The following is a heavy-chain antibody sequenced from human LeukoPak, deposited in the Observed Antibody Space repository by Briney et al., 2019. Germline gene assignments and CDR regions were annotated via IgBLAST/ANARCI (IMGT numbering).Heavy chain of an antibody. CDR1: GGTFSSYA. V-gene: IGHV1-69*13. CDR2: IIPIFGTA. J-gene: IGHJ4*02. D-gene: IGHD5-24*01. Sequence: ASVKVSCKASGGTFSSYAISWVRQAPGQGLEWMGGIIPIFGTANYAQKFQGRVTITADESTSTAYMELSSLRSEDTAVYYCARALEMATPNFDYWGQGTLVTVSS. CDR3: ARALEMATPNFDY.